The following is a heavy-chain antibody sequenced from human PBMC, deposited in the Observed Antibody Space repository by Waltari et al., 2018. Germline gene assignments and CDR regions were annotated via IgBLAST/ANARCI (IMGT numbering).Heavy chain of an antibody. CDR1: DFIFSDSA. Sequence: EVQLVESGGGLVQPGGSLKLSCVGSDFIFSDSAIHWVRQSSGKGLEGVGRIRTKPNSYATAYGASVKGRFTISRDDSRNTAYLLMSGLKTEDTAVYYCATHDPLDHWGQGTLVTVSS. CDR2: IRTKPNSYAT. CDR3: ATHDPLDH. J-gene: IGHJ5*02. V-gene: IGHV3-73*01.